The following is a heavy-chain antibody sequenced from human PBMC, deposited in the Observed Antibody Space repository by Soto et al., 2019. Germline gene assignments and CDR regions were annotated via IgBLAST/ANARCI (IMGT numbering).Heavy chain of an antibody. CDR3: AKLAGGIVVVPAASADYYYYGMDV. V-gene: IGHV3-30*18. J-gene: IGHJ6*02. D-gene: IGHD2-2*01. Sequence: QVQLVESGGGVVQPGRSLRLSCAASGFTFSSYGMHWVRQAPGKGLEWVAVISYDGSNKYYADSVKGRFTISRDNSKNTLYLQMNSLRAEDTAVYYCAKLAGGIVVVPAASADYYYYGMDVWGQGTTVTVSS. CDR2: ISYDGSNK. CDR1: GFTFSSYG.